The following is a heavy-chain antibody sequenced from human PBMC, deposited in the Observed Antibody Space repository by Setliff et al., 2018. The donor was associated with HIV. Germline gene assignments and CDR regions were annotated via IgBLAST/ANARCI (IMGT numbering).Heavy chain of an antibody. CDR3: ARQTWEYYDTLTGYYRSPKNFDS. J-gene: IGHJ4*02. CDR2: IYYSGST. Sequence: SETLSLTCTVSGGSISSSSYYWGWIRQPPGKGLEWIGSIYYSGSTYYNPSLKSRVTISVDTSKNQFSLKLSSVTAPDMAIYYCARQTWEYYDTLTGYYRSPKNFDSWGQGTLVTVPS. D-gene: IGHD3-9*01. V-gene: IGHV4-39*01. CDR1: GGSISSSSYY.